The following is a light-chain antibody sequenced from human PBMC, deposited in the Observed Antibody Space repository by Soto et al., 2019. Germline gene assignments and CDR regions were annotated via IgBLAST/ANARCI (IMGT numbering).Light chain of an antibody. V-gene: IGKV1-39*01. CDR1: QSISSY. Sequence: DIQMTQSPSSLSAFVGDRVTITCRASQSISSYLNWYQLKPGKAPKLLIYAASSLQSGVPSRFSGSGSGTDFTLTISCLQSEDFATYYCQQYYSWTFGQGTKVDIK. J-gene: IGKJ1*01. CDR3: QQYYSWT. CDR2: AAS.